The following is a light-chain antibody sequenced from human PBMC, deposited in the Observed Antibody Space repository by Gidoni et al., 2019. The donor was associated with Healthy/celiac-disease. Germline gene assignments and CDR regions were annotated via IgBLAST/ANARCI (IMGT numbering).Light chain of an antibody. Sequence: DIVLTPSPGTLSLSPGERATLSCRASQSVSSSYLAWYQQKPGQAPRLLIYGASSRATGIPDRFSGSGSGTDFTLTISRLEPEDFAVYYCQQYGSSRWTFXXXTKVEIK. CDR2: GAS. V-gene: IGKV3-20*01. CDR1: QSVSSSY. CDR3: QQYGSSRWT. J-gene: IGKJ1*01.